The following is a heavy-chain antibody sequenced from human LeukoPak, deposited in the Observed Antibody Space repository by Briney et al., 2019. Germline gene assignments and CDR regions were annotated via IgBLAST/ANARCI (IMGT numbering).Heavy chain of an antibody. CDR1: GFTFSSYA. Sequence: PGGSLRLSCVASGFTFSSYAMSWVRQAPGKGLEWVSAISGSGGSTYYADSVKGRFTISRDNSKNTLYLQMNSLRAEDTAVYYCAKVAITFSGSQSTYYFDYWGQGTLVTVSS. V-gene: IGHV3-23*01. CDR3: AKVAITFSGSQSTYYFDY. CDR2: ISGSGGST. D-gene: IGHD1-26*01. J-gene: IGHJ4*02.